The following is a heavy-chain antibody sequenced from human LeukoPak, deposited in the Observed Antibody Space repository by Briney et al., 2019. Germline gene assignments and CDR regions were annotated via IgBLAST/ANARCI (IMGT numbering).Heavy chain of an antibody. J-gene: IGHJ6*02. D-gene: IGHD2-15*01. CDR1: RFTFSSYG. CDR3: AKEVADVVVGTLGGMDV. V-gene: IGHV3-30*18. CDR2: ISYDGSNK. Sequence: GRSLRLSCAASRFTFSSYGMHWVRQAPGKGLEWVAVISYDGSNKYYADSVKGRFTISRDNSKNTLYLQMNSLRAEDTAVYYCAKEVADVVVGTLGGMDVWGQGTTVTVSS.